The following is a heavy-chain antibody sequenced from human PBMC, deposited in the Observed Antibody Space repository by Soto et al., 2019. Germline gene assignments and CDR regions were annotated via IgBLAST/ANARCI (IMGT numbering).Heavy chain of an antibody. CDR2: ISSTANYI. CDR1: GFTFTRYS. CDR3: ARESEDLTSNFDY. V-gene: IGHV3-21*06. J-gene: IGHJ4*02. Sequence: PGGSLRLSCAASGFTFTRYSMNWVRQAPGKGLEWVSSISSTANYIYYGDSMKGRFTISRDNAKNSLYLEMNSLRAEDTAVYYCARESEDLTSNFDYWGQGTLVTVSS.